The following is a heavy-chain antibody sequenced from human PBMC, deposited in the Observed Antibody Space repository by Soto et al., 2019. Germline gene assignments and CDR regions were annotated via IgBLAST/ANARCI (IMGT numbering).Heavy chain of an antibody. J-gene: IGHJ4*02. Sequence: QVQLVQSGAEVRKPGSSVKVSCKASGGTFSSFPISWVRQAPGLGLEWMGEIIPIFRTPTYAQKFQGRVTIPADESTTTSYMELSSLRSEDTAVYFCARDAGIDYGNYVSPFDYWGQGTLITVSS. V-gene: IGHV1-69*12. CDR1: GGTFSSFP. D-gene: IGHD4-17*01. CDR3: ARDAGIDYGNYVSPFDY. CDR2: IIPIFRTP.